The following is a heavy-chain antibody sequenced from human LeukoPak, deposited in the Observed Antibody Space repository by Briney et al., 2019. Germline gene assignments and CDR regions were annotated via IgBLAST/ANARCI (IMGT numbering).Heavy chain of an antibody. CDR1: GGSISSGDYY. V-gene: IGHV4-30-4*01. D-gene: IGHD6-19*01. J-gene: IGHJ5*02. CDR3: ARAARGSGWSWFWFDP. Sequence: PSETPSLTCTVSGGSISSGDYYWSWIRQPPGKGLEWIGYIYYSGSTYYNPSLKSRVTISVDTSENQFSLKLSSVTAADTAVYYCARAARGSGWSWFWFDPWGQGTLVTVSS. CDR2: IYYSGST.